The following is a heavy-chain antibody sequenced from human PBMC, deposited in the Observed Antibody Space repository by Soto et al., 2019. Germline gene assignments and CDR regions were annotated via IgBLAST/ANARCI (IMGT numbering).Heavy chain of an antibody. CDR3: ARASLGSSSWSYHIDY. J-gene: IGHJ4*02. CDR2: INHSGST. Sequence: SETLSLTCAVYGGSFSGYYWSWIRQPPGKGLEWIGEINHSGSTNYNPSLKSRVTISVDTSKNQFSLKLSSVTAADTAVYYCARASLGSSSWSYHIDYWGQGTLVTVSS. V-gene: IGHV4-34*01. CDR1: GGSFSGYY. D-gene: IGHD6-13*01.